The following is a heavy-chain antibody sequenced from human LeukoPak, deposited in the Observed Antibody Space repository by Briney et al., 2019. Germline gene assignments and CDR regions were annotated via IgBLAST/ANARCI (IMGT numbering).Heavy chain of an antibody. CDR2: IRGSGGGT. CDR1: GFTFSSHA. D-gene: IGHD6-19*01. Sequence: GGSLRLSCAASGFTFSSHAMSWVRQAPGKGLEWVPTIRGSGGGTYYADSVKGRFTISRDNSKNTLYLQMNSLRDEDTALYYCAKAGIGVVGYFDYWGQGTLVTVSS. V-gene: IGHV3-23*01. CDR3: AKAGIGVVGYFDY. J-gene: IGHJ4*02.